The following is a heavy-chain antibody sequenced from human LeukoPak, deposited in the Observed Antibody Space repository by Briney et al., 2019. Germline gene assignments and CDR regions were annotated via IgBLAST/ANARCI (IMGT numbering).Heavy chain of an antibody. D-gene: IGHD3-10*01. J-gene: IGHJ4*02. CDR2: IYPGDSDT. CDR1: GYSFTSYW. V-gene: IGHV5-51*01. Sequence: GESLKTSCKGSGYSFTSYWIGWVRQMPGKGLEWMGIIYPGDSDTRYSPSFQGQVTISADKSISTAYLQWSSLKASDTAMYYCARLAGSGSYLYYFDYWGQGTLVTVSS. CDR3: ARLAGSGSYLYYFDY.